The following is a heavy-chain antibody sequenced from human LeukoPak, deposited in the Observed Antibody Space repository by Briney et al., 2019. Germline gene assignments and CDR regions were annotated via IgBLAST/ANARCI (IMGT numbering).Heavy chain of an antibody. CDR2: IYYSGST. CDR3: ARSEARAGTFSFDY. CDR1: GGSISSGDYY. J-gene: IGHJ4*02. D-gene: IGHD6-13*01. V-gene: IGHV4-30-4*08. Sequence: SQTLSLTCTVSGGSISSGDYYWNWFRQPPGKGLEWMGYIYYSGSTYCNPSLKSRVTVSVDTSKNQFSLKLSSVTAADTAVYYCARSEARAGTFSFDYWGQGTLVAVSS.